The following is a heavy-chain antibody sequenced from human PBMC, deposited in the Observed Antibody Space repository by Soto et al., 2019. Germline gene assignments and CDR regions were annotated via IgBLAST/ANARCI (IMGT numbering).Heavy chain of an antibody. D-gene: IGHD3-22*01. Sequence: ASVKVSCKASGYTFTSYPMHWVRQAPGQGLEWMGWINAGNGDTKYSQKFQGRVTITRDTSAITAYMELSSLRSGDTAVYYCARDTKNYYDSSGYYYYFDYWGQGTLVTVSS. J-gene: IGHJ4*02. CDR3: ARDTKNYYDSSGYYYYFDY. CDR1: GYTFTSYP. CDR2: INAGNGDT. V-gene: IGHV1-3*01.